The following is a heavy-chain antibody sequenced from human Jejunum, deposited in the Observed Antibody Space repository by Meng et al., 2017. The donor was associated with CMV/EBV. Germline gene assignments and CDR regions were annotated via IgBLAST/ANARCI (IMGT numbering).Heavy chain of an antibody. CDR3: VISSGYSSGWYTKYFQH. J-gene: IGHJ1*01. V-gene: IGHV3-23*01. Sequence: FTFSSYAMSWVRQSPGKGLEWVSAISGSGANTYYVDSVRGRFTLSRDNSKNTVYLQVNSLRAEDTAVYYCVISSGYSSGWYTKYFQHWGQGTLVTVSS. D-gene: IGHD6-19*01. CDR1: FTFSSYA. CDR2: ISGSGANT.